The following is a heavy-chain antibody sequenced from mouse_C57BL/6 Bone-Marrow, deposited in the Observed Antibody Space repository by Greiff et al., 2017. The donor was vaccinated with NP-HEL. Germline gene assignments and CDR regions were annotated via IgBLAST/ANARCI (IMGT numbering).Heavy chain of an antibody. Sequence: QVQLKQSGAELARPGASVKLSCKASGYTFTSYGISWVKQRTGQGLEWIGEIYPRSGNTYYNEKFKGKATLTADKSSSTAYMELRSLTSEDSAVYFCARRGGWLLRDYWGQGTTLTVSS. D-gene: IGHD2-3*01. CDR3: ARRGGWLLRDY. J-gene: IGHJ2*01. CDR2: IYPRSGNT. V-gene: IGHV1-81*01. CDR1: GYTFTSYG.